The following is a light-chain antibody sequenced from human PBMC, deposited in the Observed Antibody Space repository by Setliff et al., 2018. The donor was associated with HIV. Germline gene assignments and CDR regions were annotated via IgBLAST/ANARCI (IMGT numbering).Light chain of an antibody. Sequence: QSALTQPASVSGSPGQPITISCTGTSSDIGGYNYVAWYQQHPGKAPKLMIYDVSKRPAGIPNRFSGSKSGNTASLTISGLQAEDEADYYCTSYISSSTLFGGGTKVTV. CDR2: DVS. J-gene: IGLJ2*01. V-gene: IGLV2-14*01. CDR1: SSDIGGYNY. CDR3: TSYISSSTL.